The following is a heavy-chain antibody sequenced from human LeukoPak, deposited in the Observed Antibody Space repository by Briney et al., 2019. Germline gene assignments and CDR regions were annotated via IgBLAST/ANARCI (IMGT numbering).Heavy chain of an antibody. J-gene: IGHJ5*02. Sequence: PGGSLRLSCAASGFTFSSNWMHWVRQVPGKGLEWVSRTLSDGSYTSYADSVRGRFTISRDNAKNTLNLQMNSLRVEDTAVYYCARGSGSCFDLWGQGTLVTVSS. CDR1: GFTFSSNW. D-gene: IGHD1-26*01. CDR3: ARGSGSCFDL. CDR2: TLSDGSYT. V-gene: IGHV3-74*01.